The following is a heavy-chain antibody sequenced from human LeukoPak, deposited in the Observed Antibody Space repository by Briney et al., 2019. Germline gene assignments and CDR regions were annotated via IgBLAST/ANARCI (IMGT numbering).Heavy chain of an antibody. CDR3: ARHSLRSGTFDY. J-gene: IGHJ4*02. CDR1: GFTFSSYA. D-gene: IGHD1-26*01. Sequence: GSLRLSCAASGFTFSSYAMSWIRQPPGKGLEWIGSIYYSGSTYYNPSLKSRVTISVDTSKNQFSLKLSSVTAADTAVYYCARHSLRSGTFDYWGQGTLVTVSS. V-gene: IGHV4-38-2*01. CDR2: IYYSGST.